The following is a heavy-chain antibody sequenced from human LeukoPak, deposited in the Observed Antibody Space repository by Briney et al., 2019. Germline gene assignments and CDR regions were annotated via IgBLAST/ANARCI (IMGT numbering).Heavy chain of an antibody. CDR2: ISSSCSYI. CDR3: ASRYCSSTSCYDAFDI. J-gene: IGHJ3*02. D-gene: IGHD2-2*01. V-gene: IGHV3-21*01. CDR1: GFTFSSYI. Sequence: GGSLRLSCAASGFTFSSYIMNWVRQAPGKGLEWVSSISSSCSYIYYADSVKGRFTISRDNAKNSLYLQMNSLRDEDTAVYFCASRYCSSTSCYDAFDIWGQGTMVTVSS.